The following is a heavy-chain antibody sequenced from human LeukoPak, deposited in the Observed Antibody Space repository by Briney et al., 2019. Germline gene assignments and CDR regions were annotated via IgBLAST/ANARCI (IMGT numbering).Heavy chain of an antibody. Sequence: GGSLRLSCSASGFTFSKYAMSWVRQAPGKGLEWVSTISGTGGSANYADSVKGRFTFSRDNSKDTLYLQMNGLRAEDTAVYYCAKDQGGRYYDILAGYYPENFFDYWGQGTLVTVSS. J-gene: IGHJ4*02. V-gene: IGHV3-23*01. CDR1: GFTFSKYA. CDR2: ISGTGGSA. D-gene: IGHD3-9*01. CDR3: AKDQGGRYYDILAGYYPENFFDY.